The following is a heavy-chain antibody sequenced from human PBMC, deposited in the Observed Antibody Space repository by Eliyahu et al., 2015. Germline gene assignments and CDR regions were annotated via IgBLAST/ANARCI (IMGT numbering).Heavy chain of an antibody. CDR2: INRDGSTT. V-gene: IGHV3-74*01. J-gene: IGHJ6*04. D-gene: IGHD2-15*01. Sequence: MHWVRQAPGKGMVWVSHINRDGSTTRYADSVKGRFTVSRDNAKNTVYLQMNSLRAEDTAVYYCARAPDCGGGSCNSFHYYGMDVWGKGSTVTVSS. CDR3: ARAPDCGGGSCNSFHYYGMDV.